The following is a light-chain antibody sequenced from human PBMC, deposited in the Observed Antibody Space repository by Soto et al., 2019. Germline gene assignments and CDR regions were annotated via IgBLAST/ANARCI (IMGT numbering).Light chain of an antibody. J-gene: IGKJ4*01. V-gene: IGKV1-39*01. Sequence: DIQMTQSTSSLSASVLDRVTITCRASQTISTYLNWYHQKKGQAPKIXIYAASSLQSGVPSRFSGGGYGTDFNLTISSLQREDFATYYCQQSSDTPLTFGGGTKVDIK. CDR1: QTISTY. CDR2: AAS. CDR3: QQSSDTPLT.